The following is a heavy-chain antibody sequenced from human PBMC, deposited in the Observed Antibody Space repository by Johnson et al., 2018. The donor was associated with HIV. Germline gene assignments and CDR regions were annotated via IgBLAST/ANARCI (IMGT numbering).Heavy chain of an antibody. CDR2: IKSKTDGGTT. Sequence: VQLVESGGGLVKPGGSLRLSCAASGFTFSNAWMSWVRQAPGKGLEWVGRIKSKTDGGTTDYAAPVKGRFTISRDNSKNTLYLQMNSLRVEDTAVYYCAREGEDAFDIWGQGTMVTVSS. CDR1: GFTFSNAW. D-gene: IGHD1-26*01. J-gene: IGHJ3*02. V-gene: IGHV3-15*01. CDR3: AREGEDAFDI.